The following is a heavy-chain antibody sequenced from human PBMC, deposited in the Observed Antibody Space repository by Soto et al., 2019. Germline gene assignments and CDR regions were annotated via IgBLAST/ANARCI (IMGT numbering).Heavy chain of an antibody. Sequence: GGSLRLSCAASGFTFSSYAMSWVRQAPGKGLEWVSAISGSGGSTYYAESVKGRFTISRDNSKNTLFLQINTLRADDTAIYFCARRTSFLGAFDYWGQGVLVTVSS. CDR1: GFTFSSYA. J-gene: IGHJ4*02. V-gene: IGHV3-23*01. CDR2: ISGSGGST. CDR3: ARRTSFLGAFDY. D-gene: IGHD3-16*02.